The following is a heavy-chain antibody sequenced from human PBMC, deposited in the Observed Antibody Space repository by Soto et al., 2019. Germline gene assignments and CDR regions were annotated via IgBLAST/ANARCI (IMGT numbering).Heavy chain of an antibody. Sequence: QVPLVESGGGVVQPGGSLRLTCEASAFTFSDFAMHWVRQAPGKGLEWVAAMSYDGGKIYYADSVKGLFTISRDNSKNTLYLQMTSLRAEDTAVYYCARTRMLAYYYGMDVWGLGTTVTVSS. V-gene: IGHV3-30-3*01. CDR2: MSYDGGKI. D-gene: IGHD2-15*01. CDR1: AFTFSDFA. J-gene: IGHJ6*02. CDR3: ARTRMLAYYYGMDV.